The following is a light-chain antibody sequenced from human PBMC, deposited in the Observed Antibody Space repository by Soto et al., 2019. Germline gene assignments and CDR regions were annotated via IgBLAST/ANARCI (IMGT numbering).Light chain of an antibody. Sequence: EIVLTQSPAILSLSPGERATLSCRASQSVGTYLEWYQQKLGQAPRLLIYDASNRAGGIPARFSGSGSGTVFTVTISGLEPEDFAVYCWQQRVNWLTFGGGTKVEL. V-gene: IGKV3-11*01. CDR3: QQRVNWLT. CDR1: QSVGTY. CDR2: DAS. J-gene: IGKJ4*01.